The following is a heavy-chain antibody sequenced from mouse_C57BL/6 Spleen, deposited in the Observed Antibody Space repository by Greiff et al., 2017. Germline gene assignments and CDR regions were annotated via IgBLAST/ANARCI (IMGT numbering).Heavy chain of an antibody. CDR1: GYTFTDYA. D-gene: IGHD1-1*01. Sequence: QVQLKQSGPELVRPGVSVKFSCKGSGYTFTDYAMHWVKQSHAKSLEWIGVISTYYGDASYNQKFKDKATMTVDKSSSTSYMELARLTSVDSAVYYCAICDSGIGSFAYWGQGTLVTVSA. V-gene: IGHV1-67*01. J-gene: IGHJ3*01. CDR3: AICDSGIGSFAY. CDR2: ISTYYGDA.